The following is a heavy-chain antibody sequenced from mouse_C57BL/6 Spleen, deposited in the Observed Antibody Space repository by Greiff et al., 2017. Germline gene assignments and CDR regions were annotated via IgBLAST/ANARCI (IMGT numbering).Heavy chain of an antibody. J-gene: IGHJ3*01. CDR3: ASYYGNYVPFAY. CDR1: GYSFTDYN. V-gene: IGHV1-39*01. CDR2: INPNYGTT. D-gene: IGHD2-1*01. Sequence: EVKLMESGPELVKPGASVKISCKASGYSFTDYNMNWVKQSNGKSLEWIGVINPNYGTTSYNQKFKGKATLTVDQSSSTAYMQLNSLTSEDSAVYYCASYYGNYVPFAYWGQGTLVTVSA.